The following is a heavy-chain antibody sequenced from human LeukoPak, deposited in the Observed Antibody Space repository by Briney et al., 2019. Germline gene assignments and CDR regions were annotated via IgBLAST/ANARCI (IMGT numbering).Heavy chain of an antibody. V-gene: IGHV4-38-2*02. D-gene: IGHD6-13*01. CDR2: IYYSGST. CDR1: GYSISSGYY. Sequence: SETLSLTCTVSGYSISSGYYWGWIRQPPGKGLEWIGSIYYSGSTYYNPSLKSRVTISVDTSKNQFSLKLSSVTAADTAVYYCARHGVSSSWYAGWFDPWGQGTLVTVSS. CDR3: ARHGVSSSWYAGWFDP. J-gene: IGHJ5*02.